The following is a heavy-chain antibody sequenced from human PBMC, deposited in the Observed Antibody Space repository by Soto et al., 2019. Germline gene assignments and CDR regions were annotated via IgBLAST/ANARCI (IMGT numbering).Heavy chain of an antibody. Sequence: QVQLVQSGAEVKKPGSSVKVSCKVSGDTFSVYSISWVRQAPGQGLEWLGGIIPMLGTPSYAQRFQDRVTITADKDTTTAYMELSSLRSEDTAVYYCARERSRYDRSGYYRPDYWGQGTLVTVSS. CDR2: IIPMLGTP. CDR1: GDTFSVYS. D-gene: IGHD3-22*01. V-gene: IGHV1-69*06. J-gene: IGHJ4*02. CDR3: ARERSRYDRSGYYRPDY.